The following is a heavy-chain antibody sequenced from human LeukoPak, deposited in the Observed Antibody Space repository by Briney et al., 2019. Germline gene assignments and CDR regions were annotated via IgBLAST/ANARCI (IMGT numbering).Heavy chain of an antibody. Sequence: PGRSLRLSCAASGFTFSSYGMDWVGQAPGKGLEWVAVISYEGSNKYYADSVKGRFTISRDNSKNTLYLQMNSLRAEDTAVYYCAKGYCSGGGCYGLGYYYYYGMDVWGQGTTVTVSS. J-gene: IGHJ6*02. CDR1: GFTFSSYG. V-gene: IGHV3-30*18. D-gene: IGHD2-15*01. CDR3: AKGYCSGGGCYGLGYYYYYGMDV. CDR2: ISYEGSNK.